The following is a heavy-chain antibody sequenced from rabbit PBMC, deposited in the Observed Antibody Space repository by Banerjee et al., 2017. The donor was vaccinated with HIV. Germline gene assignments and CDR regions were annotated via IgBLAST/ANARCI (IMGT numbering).Heavy chain of an antibody. V-gene: IGHV1S40*01. CDR3: ARSGSSYYTAYYFYL. CDR1: GFSFSSNYW. J-gene: IGHJ4*01. Sequence: QSLEESGGDLVKPGASLTLTCTASGFSFSSNYWICWVRQAPGKGLEWVACIYVGSVGSTYYASWAKGRFTVSKTSSTTVTLQMTSLTAADTATYFCARSGSSYYTAYYFYLWGQGTLVTVS. D-gene: IGHD8-1*01. CDR2: IYVGSVGST.